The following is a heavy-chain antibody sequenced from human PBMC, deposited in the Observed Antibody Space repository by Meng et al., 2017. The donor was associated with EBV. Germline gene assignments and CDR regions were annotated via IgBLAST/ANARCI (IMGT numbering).Heavy chain of an antibody. CDR3: ASESGRGFTPDF. V-gene: IGHV1-69*01. D-gene: IGHD3-10*01. J-gene: IGHJ4*02. CDR2: LIPMSGAP. CDR1: GGPFRSDA. Sequence: QVQVEASGAEVKRSGVSVKISCKTSGGPFRSDAVSWVRQGPGQGLEWLGGLIPMSGAPHYAQKFQDRVTITADEYTRTHYMELSSLRSDDTAMYYCASESGRGFTPDFWGQGTLVTVSS.